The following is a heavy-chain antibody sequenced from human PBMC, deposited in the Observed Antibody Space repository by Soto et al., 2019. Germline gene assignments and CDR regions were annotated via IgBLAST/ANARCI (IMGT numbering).Heavy chain of an antibody. CDR2: IIPIFGTA. J-gene: IGHJ5*02. Sequence: QVQLVQSGAEVKKPGSSVKASCKASGGTFSSYGISWVRQAPGQGLEWMGWIIPIFGTANYAQKFQGRVTITADESTSTAYVELSSVRSEDTAVYYCASDGELFPWGQGTLVTVSS. V-gene: IGHV1-69*12. CDR1: GGTFSSYG. CDR3: ASDGELFP. D-gene: IGHD3-10*01.